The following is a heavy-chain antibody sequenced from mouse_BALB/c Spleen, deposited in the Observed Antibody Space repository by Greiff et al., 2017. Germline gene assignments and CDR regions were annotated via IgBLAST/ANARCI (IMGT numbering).Heavy chain of an antibody. J-gene: IGHJ3*01. CDR3: ARLRGFAY. Sequence: EVKLMESGGGLVKPGGSLKLSCAASGFTFSSYAMSWVRQTPEKRLEWVASISSGGSTYYPDSVKGRFTISRDNARNILYLQMSSLRSEDTAMYYCARLRGFAYWGQGTLVTVSA. CDR2: ISSGGST. CDR1: GFTFSSYA. V-gene: IGHV5-6-5*01.